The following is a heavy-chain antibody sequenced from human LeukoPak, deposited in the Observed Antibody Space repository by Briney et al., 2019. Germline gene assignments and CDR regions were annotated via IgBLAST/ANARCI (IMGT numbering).Heavy chain of an antibody. CDR3: MMYSSGWN. CDR1: GITVSSYW. Sequence: PGGSLRLSCAASGITVSSYWMHWVRQAPGKGLVWVSRTNSDGTNTNYADSVKGRFSISRDNAKNTLYLQMNSLRADDTAVYYCMMYSSGWNWGQGPRVSVPS. J-gene: IGHJ4*02. D-gene: IGHD6-19*01. V-gene: IGHV3-74*01. CDR2: TNSDGTNT.